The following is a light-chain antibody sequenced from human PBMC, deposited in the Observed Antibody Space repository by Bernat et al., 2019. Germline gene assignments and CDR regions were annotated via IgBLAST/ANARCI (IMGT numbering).Light chain of an antibody. CDR2: RDS. V-gene: IGLV3-9*01. CDR3: QVWGSSTVV. Sequence: SYELTQSLSESVALGQTARITCGGNNIRSKNVHWYQQKPGQAPILVIYRDSNRPSGIPERFSCSNSGNTATLTISRAQAGDEADYYCQVWGSSTVVFGGGTKLTVL. J-gene: IGLJ2*01. CDR1: NIRSKN.